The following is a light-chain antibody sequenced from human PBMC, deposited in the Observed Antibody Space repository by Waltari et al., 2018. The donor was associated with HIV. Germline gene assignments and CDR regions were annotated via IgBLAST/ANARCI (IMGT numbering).Light chain of an antibody. CDR2: TNN. CDR1: SSTIGFNI. CDR3: AAWDDSLKGLV. V-gene: IGLV1-44*01. J-gene: IGLJ3*02. Sequence: QSVLTQPPSASGTPGHRVTLSCSGSSSTIGFNIVNWYQQRPGAAPKRRSYTNNQRPSGVPDRFSGSKSGTSASLAISGLQSEDEADYYCAAWDDSLKGLVFGGGTKLTVL.